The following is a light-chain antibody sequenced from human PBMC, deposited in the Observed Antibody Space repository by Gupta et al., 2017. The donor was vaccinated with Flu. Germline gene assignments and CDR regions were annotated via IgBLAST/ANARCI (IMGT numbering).Light chain of an antibody. CDR2: EVS. CDR1: NSDIGGYDY. J-gene: IGLJ3*02. CDR3: SSYAGYNTLGL. Sequence: QSALTQPPSASGSPGQSVTIPCTGTNSDIGGYDYVSWYQHHPGKAPKLIIFEVSKRPSGVPDRFSGSKSGNTASLTVSGLQAEDEAHYYCSSYAGYNTLGLFGGGTKLTVL. V-gene: IGLV2-8*01.